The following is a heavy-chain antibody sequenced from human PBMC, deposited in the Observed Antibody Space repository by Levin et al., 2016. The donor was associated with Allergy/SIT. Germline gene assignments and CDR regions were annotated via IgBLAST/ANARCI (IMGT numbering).Heavy chain of an antibody. CDR2: ISAYNGNT. Sequence: WVRQAPGQGLEWMGRISAYNGNTNYAQKLQGRVTMTTDTSTSTAYMELGSLRSDDTAVYYCARVPMITFGGVIVSSEYYFDYWGQGTLVTVSS. J-gene: IGHJ4*02. CDR3: ARVPMITFGGVIVSSEYYFDY. V-gene: IGHV1-18*01. D-gene: IGHD3-16*02.